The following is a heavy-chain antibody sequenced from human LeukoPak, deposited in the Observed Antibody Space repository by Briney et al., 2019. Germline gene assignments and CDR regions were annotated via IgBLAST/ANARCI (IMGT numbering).Heavy chain of an antibody. Sequence: ASVKVSCKASGYTFTSYGISWVRQAPGQELEWMGWISAYNGNTNYAQKLQGRVTMTTDTSTSTAYMELRSLRSDDTAVYYCARGVAVAGTRANNWFDSWGQGTLVTVSS. CDR1: GYTFTSYG. V-gene: IGHV1-18*01. D-gene: IGHD6-19*01. CDR3: ARGVAVAGTRANNWFDS. J-gene: IGHJ5*01. CDR2: ISAYNGNT.